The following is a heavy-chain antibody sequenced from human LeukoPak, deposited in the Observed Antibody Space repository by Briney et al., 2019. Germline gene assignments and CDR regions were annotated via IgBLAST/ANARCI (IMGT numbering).Heavy chain of an antibody. V-gene: IGHV3-7*01. CDR3: AKDLIMITFGEGGFDY. CDR1: GFIFTNYF. Sequence: GGSLRLSCAASGFIFTNYFMSWVRQAPGKGLEWVASIKHDGSEKYYVDSVRGRFTISRDNTMNSLYLQMSSLRAEDTAVYYCAKDLIMITFGEGGFDYWGQGTLVTVSS. D-gene: IGHD3-16*01. CDR2: IKHDGSEK. J-gene: IGHJ4*02.